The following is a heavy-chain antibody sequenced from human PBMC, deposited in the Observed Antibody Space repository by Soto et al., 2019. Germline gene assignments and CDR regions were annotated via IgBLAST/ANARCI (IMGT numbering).Heavy chain of an antibody. CDR3: AIHMAVAGPKGAFDI. J-gene: IGHJ3*02. Sequence: PSETLSLTCTVSGGSISSYYWSWIRQPPGKGLEWIGYISYIGSTKYNPSLKSRVTISVDTSKNQFSLKLSSVTAADTAVYYCAIHMAVAGPKGAFDIWGQGTRVTVSS. CDR2: ISYIGST. D-gene: IGHD6-19*01. CDR1: GGSISSYY. V-gene: IGHV4-59*08.